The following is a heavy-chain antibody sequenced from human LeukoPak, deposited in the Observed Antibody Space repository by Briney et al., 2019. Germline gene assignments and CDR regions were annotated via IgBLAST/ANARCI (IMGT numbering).Heavy chain of an antibody. J-gene: IGHJ3*02. V-gene: IGHV3-9*01. CDR1: GFTFHDYA. Sequence: GRSLRLSCAASGFTFHDYAMHWVRQAPGKGLEWVSGISWDSGNIGYADSVKGRFTISRDNAKNSLYLQMNSLRAEDTALYYCAKLGSGSPRDAFDIWGQGTMVTVSS. D-gene: IGHD1-26*01. CDR2: ISWDSGNI. CDR3: AKLGSGSPRDAFDI.